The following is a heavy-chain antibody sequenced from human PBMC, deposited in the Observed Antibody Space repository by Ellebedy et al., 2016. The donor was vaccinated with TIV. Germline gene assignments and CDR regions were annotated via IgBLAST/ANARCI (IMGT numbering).Heavy chain of an antibody. V-gene: IGHV4-39*01. J-gene: IGHJ4*02. Sequence: SETLSLTCTVSGGSISSYYWGWIRQPPGKGLEWIGSIYYSGSTYYNPSLKSRVTISVDTSKNQFSLKLSSVTAADTAVYYCARPLSGSYSGDVDCWGQGTLVTVSS. CDR2: IYYSGST. D-gene: IGHD3-10*01. CDR1: GGSISSYY. CDR3: ARPLSGSYSGDVDC.